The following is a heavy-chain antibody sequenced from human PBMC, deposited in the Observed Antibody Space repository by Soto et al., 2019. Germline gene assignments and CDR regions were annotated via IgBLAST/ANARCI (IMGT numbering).Heavy chain of an antibody. V-gene: IGHV1-69*12. CDR1: GGTFSTYA. D-gene: IGHD3-22*01. Sequence: QVQLVQSGAEVKKPESSVKVSCKAPGGTFSTYAISWVRQAPGQGLEWMGGIIPMFGTANYAQRFQDRVTITADESTNTVYXEXXXXXXXXXXXXXXXXXXXXXXXXXXNGYSGWGQGTLVTVSS. CDR2: IIPMFGTA. CDR3: XXXXXXXXXXXXNGYSG. J-gene: IGHJ4*02.